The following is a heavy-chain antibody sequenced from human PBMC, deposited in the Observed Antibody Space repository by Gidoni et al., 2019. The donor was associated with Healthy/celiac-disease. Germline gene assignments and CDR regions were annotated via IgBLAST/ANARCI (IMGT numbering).Heavy chain of an antibody. V-gene: IGHV3-30-3*01. D-gene: IGHD4-4*01. CDR3: AREKSSNYVAFDI. J-gene: IGHJ3*02. CDR2: ISYDVSNK. Sequence: QVQLVASGGGVVQPGRSLRRSCAASGFTVSSYAMHWVRQAPGKGLEWVAVISYDVSNKYYADSVKGRFTISRYNSKNTLYLQMNSLRAEDTAVYYCAREKSSNYVAFDIWGQGTMVTVSS. CDR1: GFTVSSYA.